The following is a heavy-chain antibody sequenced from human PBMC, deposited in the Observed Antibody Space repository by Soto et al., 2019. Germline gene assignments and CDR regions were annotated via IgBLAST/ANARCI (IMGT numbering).Heavy chain of an antibody. CDR1: GGSISSYY. CDR3: ASHDGGIRPNWYFDL. J-gene: IGHJ2*01. Sequence: QVQLQESGPGLVKPSETLSLTCTVSGGSISSYYWSWIRQPPGKGLEWIGYIYYSGSTNYNPSLESRVTISVDTSKNPFSLKLSSVTAADTAVYYCASHDGGIRPNWYFDLWGRGTLVTVSS. V-gene: IGHV4-59*08. D-gene: IGHD3-16*01. CDR2: IYYSGST.